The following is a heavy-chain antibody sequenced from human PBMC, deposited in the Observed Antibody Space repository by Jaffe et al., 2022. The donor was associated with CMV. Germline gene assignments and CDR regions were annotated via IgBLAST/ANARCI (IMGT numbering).Heavy chain of an antibody. CDR2: IHPGDSDT. J-gene: IGHJ4*02. D-gene: IGHD3-3*01. V-gene: IGHV5-51*01. CDR3: ARRGTFYDFWTGLDSDYYFDS. Sequence: EVQLVQSGAEVKKPGESLKISCKGSGYTFTNYWIGWVRQMPGKGLEWMGIIHPGDSDTRYSPSFQGQVTISADKSISTAYLLWSSLKASDSAMYYCARRGTFYDFWTGLDSDYYFDSWGQGTLVTVSS. CDR1: GYTFTNYW.